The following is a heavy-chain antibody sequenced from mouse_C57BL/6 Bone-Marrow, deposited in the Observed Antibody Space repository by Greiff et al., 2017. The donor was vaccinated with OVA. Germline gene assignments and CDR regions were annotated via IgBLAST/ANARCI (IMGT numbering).Heavy chain of an antibody. Sequence: QVQLQHPGAALVNPVASVKLSCKASGYTFTSYWMQWVKQRPGQGLEWIGEIDPSDSYTNYNQKFKGKATLTVDTSSSTAYMQLSSLTSEDSAVYYCAGYSSGYAMDYWGQGTSVTVSS. J-gene: IGHJ4*01. CDR3: AGYSSGYAMDY. CDR2: IDPSDSYT. CDR1: GYTFTSYW. D-gene: IGHD3-2*02. V-gene: IGHV1-50*01.